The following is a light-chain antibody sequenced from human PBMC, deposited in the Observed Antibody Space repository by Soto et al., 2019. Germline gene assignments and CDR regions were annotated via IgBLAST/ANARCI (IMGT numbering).Light chain of an antibody. V-gene: IGKV3D-15*01. Sequence: DIVMTQSPATLSVSPGETATLSCRASQTIGSDLAWYQQKPGQTPRLLIFGASTRATGIPARFSGSGSGTDFTLTISSLQSEDFAVYYCHHYKNFPPYTFGQGTKLEIK. CDR2: GAS. CDR3: HHYKNFPPYT. CDR1: QTIGSD. J-gene: IGKJ2*01.